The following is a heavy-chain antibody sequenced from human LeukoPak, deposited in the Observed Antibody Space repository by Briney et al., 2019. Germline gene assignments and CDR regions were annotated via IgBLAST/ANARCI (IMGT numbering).Heavy chain of an antibody. D-gene: IGHD3-16*01. J-gene: IGHJ2*01. V-gene: IGHV4-34*01. Sequence: SETLSLTCAVYGGSFSGYYWSWIRQPPGKGLEWIGEINHSGSTNYNPSLKSRVTISVDTSKNQFSLKLSSVTAAGTAVYYCARVRGGIRYFDLWGRRTLVTVSS. CDR2: INHSGST. CDR1: GGSFSGYY. CDR3: ARVRGGIRYFDL.